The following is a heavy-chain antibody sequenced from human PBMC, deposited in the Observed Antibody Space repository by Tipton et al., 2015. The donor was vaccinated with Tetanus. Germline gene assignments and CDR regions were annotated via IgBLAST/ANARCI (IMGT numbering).Heavy chain of an antibody. Sequence: SLRLSCAASGFSLSDYWMSWIRQTPGKGLEWVAYISASGHPIFYTDSVKGRFTISTDNTKNHLYLQMNSLRVEDTGLYFCARDNYDSKDFSDSWGQGTLITASS. D-gene: IGHD3-3*01. V-gene: IGHV3-11*01. CDR3: ARDNYDSKDFSDS. J-gene: IGHJ4*02. CDR1: GFSLSDYW. CDR2: ISASGHPI.